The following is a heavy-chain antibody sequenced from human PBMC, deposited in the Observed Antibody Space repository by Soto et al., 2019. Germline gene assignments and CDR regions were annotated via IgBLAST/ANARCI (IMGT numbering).Heavy chain of an antibody. CDR1: GGTFSSYS. V-gene: IGHV1-69*13. CDR3: ARGYCSGGSCYTYYYYYGMDV. D-gene: IGHD2-15*01. CDR2: IIPIFGTA. Sequence: VKVSCKASGGTFSSYSISWVRQAPGQGLEWMGGIIPIFGTANYAQKFQGRVTITADESTSTAYMELSSLRSEDTAVYYCARGYCSGGSCYTYYYYYGMDVWGQGTTVTVSS. J-gene: IGHJ6*02.